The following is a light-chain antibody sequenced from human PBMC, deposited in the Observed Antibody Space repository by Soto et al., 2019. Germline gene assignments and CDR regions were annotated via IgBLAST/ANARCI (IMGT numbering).Light chain of an antibody. CDR3: MQGLQSPPT. J-gene: IGKJ1*01. Sequence: DIVMTQSPLSLPVTPGEPASISCRSSQSLLHSNGYNYLDWYLQKPGQSPQLLIYWGSNRASGVHDRFSGSGSGTDCTLKSNRVEAEDVGVYFWMQGLQSPPTFGQGTKVEIK. CDR1: QSLLHSNGYNY. V-gene: IGKV2-28*01. CDR2: WGS.